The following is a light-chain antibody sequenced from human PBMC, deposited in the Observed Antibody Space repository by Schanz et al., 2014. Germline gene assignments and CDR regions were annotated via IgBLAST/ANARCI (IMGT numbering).Light chain of an antibody. CDR1: SSDVGSYDY. CDR2: NVN. Sequence: QSALIQPPSVSGSPGQSVTISCTGTSSDVGSYDYVSWYQQHPGTVPKPMIYNVNTRPSGVPDRFSGSKSGNTASMTISGLQAEDEGDYYCSSYGGSNFVVFGGGTKLTVL. CDR3: SSYGGSNFVV. J-gene: IGLJ2*01. V-gene: IGLV2-11*01.